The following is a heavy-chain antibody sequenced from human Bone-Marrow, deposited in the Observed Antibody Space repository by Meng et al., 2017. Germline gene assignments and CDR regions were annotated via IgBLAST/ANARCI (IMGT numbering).Heavy chain of an antibody. J-gene: IGHJ3*02. D-gene: IGHD5-12*01. CDR1: GYTFTNYY. CDR3: ARGHRDIYRTDDSADAFDI. Sequence: ASVKVSCKASGYTFTNYYMHWVRQAPGQGLEWMGIINPSGGSTTYAQKFQGRVTMTRDTSTSTVYMELSSLRSEDTAVFYCARGHRDIYRTDDSADAFDIWGPGKKV. V-gene: IGHV1-46*01. CDR2: INPSGGST.